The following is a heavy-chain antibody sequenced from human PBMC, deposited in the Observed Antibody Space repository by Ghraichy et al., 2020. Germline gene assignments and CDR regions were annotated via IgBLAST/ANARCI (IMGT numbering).Heavy chain of an antibody. Sequence: GESLNISCAASGFTFDNYNMNWVRQVPGKGLEWVAGLDWNGGRTSYADSVKGRFTISRDNAKNSVFLQMDSLRAEDTALYHCARDGPYYYFGMDVWGQGTTVTVTS. CDR2: LDWNGGRT. V-gene: IGHV3-20*01. J-gene: IGHJ6*01. CDR1: GFTFDNYN. CDR3: ARDGPYYYFGMDV.